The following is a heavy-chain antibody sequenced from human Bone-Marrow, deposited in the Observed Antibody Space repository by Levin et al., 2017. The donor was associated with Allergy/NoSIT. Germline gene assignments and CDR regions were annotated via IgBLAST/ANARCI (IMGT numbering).Heavy chain of an antibody. CDR2: IYYNGST. D-gene: IGHD2/OR15-2a*01. Sequence: NPSETLSLTCTVSGGSVSSTINYWGWVRQPPGKGLEWIGHIYYNGSTNYKSSLTSRVTMSVDTPKNQFSLRLSSVTAADTAMFYCARARAVKYYGESTTYHLGPAAFDIWGQGTMVTVSP. CDR1: GGSVSSTINY. J-gene: IGHJ3*02. V-gene: IGHV4-39*07. CDR3: ARARAVKYYGESTTYHLGPAAFDI.